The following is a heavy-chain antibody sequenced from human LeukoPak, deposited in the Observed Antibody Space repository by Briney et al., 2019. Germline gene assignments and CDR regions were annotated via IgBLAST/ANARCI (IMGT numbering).Heavy chain of an antibody. V-gene: IGHV1-46*01. CDR1: GYTFTGYY. Sequence: ASVKVSCKASGYTFTGYYMHWVRQAPGQGLEWMGIINPSGGSTSYAQKFQGRVTMTRDTSTSTVYMELSSLRSEDTAVYYCARRRVVTAIPDYWGQGTLVTVSS. J-gene: IGHJ4*02. D-gene: IGHD2-21*02. CDR3: ARRRVVTAIPDY. CDR2: INPSGGST.